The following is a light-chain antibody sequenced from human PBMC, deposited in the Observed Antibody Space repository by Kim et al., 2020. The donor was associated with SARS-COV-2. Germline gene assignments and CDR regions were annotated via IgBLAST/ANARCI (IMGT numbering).Light chain of an antibody. V-gene: IGKV3-11*01. CDR1: QSIASY. CDR2: DAS. J-gene: IGKJ1*01. CDR3: QHRHTCPWT. Sequence: EIVLTQSPGTLSLSPGERATLSCRASQSIASYLAWYKQKPGQAPRLLIYDASNRATGIPDRFSGSGSGTDFTLTISSLEPEDFAVYYCQHRHTCPWTFGQGTKVDIK.